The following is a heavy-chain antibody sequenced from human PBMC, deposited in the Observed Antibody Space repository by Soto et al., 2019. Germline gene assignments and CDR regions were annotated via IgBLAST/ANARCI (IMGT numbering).Heavy chain of an antibody. CDR2: ISSSSSYI. J-gene: IGHJ4*02. D-gene: IGHD6-6*01. V-gene: IGHV3-21*01. Sequence: EVQLVESGGGLVKPGGSLRLSCAASGFTFSSYSMNWVRQAPGKGLEWVSSISSSSSYIYYADTVKGRFTISRDNAKNSLYLQMNSLRAEDTAVYYCARDKEQLVVEGWGFWGQGTLVTVSS. CDR3: ARDKEQLVVEGWGF. CDR1: GFTFSSYS.